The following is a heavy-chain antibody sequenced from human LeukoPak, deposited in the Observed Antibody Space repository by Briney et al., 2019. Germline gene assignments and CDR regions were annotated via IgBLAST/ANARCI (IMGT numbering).Heavy chain of an antibody. D-gene: IGHD3-22*01. CDR3: ARGNPLYYDSPPDK. V-gene: IGHV1-8*01. Sequence: ASVKVSCTASGYTFINFDINWVRQAAAQGPERMGWMNPKSGVTGYARKYQVRVTMTRNSSISADYMELSSMTSEDTALYYCARGNPLYYDSPPDKWGQGSPVTVSS. CDR2: MNPKSGVT. CDR1: GYTFINFD. J-gene: IGHJ4*02.